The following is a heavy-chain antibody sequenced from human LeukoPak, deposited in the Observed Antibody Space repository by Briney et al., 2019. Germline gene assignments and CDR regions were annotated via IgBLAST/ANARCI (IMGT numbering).Heavy chain of an antibody. J-gene: IGHJ6*02. V-gene: IGHV1-2*04. CDR3: ARDSSAAGIRYYYYGMDV. CDR2: INPNSGGT. D-gene: IGHD6-13*01. Sequence: GASVKVSCKASGYTFTGYYMHWVRQAPGQGLEWMGWINPNSGGTNYAQKFQGWVTMTRDTSISTAYMELSRLRSDDTAVYYRARDSSAAGIRYYYYGMDVWGQGTTVTVSS. CDR1: GYTFTGYY.